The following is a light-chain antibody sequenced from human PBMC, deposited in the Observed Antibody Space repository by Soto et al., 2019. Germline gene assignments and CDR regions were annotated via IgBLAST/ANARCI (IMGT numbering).Light chain of an antibody. CDR3: LHDRNYPLT. CDR2: GAS. J-gene: IGKJ1*01. Sequence: AIQMTQSPSSLSASVGDRVTITCRASQDIRNELGWYQQRPGKAPKALIYGASNLQSGVPSRFSGSGFGTDFTLTITSLQPEDFAPYYFLHDRNYPLTFGQATKVDSK. V-gene: IGKV1-6*01. CDR1: QDIRNE.